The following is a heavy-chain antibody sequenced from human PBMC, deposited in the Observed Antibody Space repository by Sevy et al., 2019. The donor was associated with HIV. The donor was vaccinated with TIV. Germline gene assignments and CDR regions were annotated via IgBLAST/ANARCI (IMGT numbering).Heavy chain of an antibody. CDR1: GFTFSNYA. Sequence: GGSLRLSCAATGFTFSNYAMHWVRQAPGKGMEWVAIIWSDGAYQYHGDSVKGRFTISRDNSKNTLYLQMNNVGVEDTAVYYCARGGYYYDNAAYYALDSWGQGTLVTVSS. V-gene: IGHV3-33*01. D-gene: IGHD3-22*01. CDR3: ARGGYYYDNAAYYALDS. J-gene: IGHJ4*02. CDR2: IWSDGAYQ.